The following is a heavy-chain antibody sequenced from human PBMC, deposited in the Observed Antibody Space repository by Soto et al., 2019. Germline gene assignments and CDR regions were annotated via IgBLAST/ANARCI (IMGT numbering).Heavy chain of an antibody. CDR3: ARPFRCISTSCYLFDY. V-gene: IGHV1-18*01. CDR2: ISAYNGNT. D-gene: IGHD2-2*01. Sequence: QVQLVQSGAEVKKPGASVKVSCKASGYTFTNYGISWVRQAPGQGLEWMGWISAYNGNTYNGKTSYGQKFQGRVTMTTDTSTNTAYMELGSLRSDDTAVYYCARPFRCISTSCYLFDYWGQGTLVTVSS. CDR1: GYTFTNYG. J-gene: IGHJ4*02.